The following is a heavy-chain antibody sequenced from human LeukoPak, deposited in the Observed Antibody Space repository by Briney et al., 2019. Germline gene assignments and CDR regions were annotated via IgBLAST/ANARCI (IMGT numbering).Heavy chain of an antibody. Sequence: ASVKVSCKASGYTFTSYGISWVRQAPGQRLEWMGWISAYNGNTNYAQKLQGRVTMTTDTSTSTAYMELRSLRSDDTAVYYCARDVLRYFDWLSNWFDPWGQGTLVTVSS. D-gene: IGHD3-9*01. J-gene: IGHJ5*02. CDR2: ISAYNGNT. CDR3: ARDVLRYFDWLSNWFDP. CDR1: GYTFTSYG. V-gene: IGHV1-18*04.